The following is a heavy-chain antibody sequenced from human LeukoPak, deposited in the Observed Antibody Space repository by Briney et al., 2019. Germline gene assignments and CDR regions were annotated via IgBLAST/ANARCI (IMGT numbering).Heavy chain of an antibody. CDR2: ISAVADST. CDR1: TFIFSSYA. D-gene: IGHD4-17*01. Sequence: GGSLRLSCEASTFIFSSYAMRWVRQAPGKGLEWVSAISAVADSTYYADSVQGRFTISRDNSKNTLFLQMSGLRAEDTAVYFCARGAYGDYDSWGQGTLVTVSS. CDR3: ARGAYGDYDS. V-gene: IGHV3-23*01. J-gene: IGHJ5*01.